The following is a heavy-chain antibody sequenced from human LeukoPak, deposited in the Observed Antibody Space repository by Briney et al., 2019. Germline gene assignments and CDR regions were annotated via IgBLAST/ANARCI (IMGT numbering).Heavy chain of an antibody. Sequence: GGSLRRSCAASGFTFSTYGMHWVRQAPGKGLEWVAIIWYDGSNKYYADSVKGRFTISRDNSKNTLYLQMNSLRAEDTAVYYCAKDLRYYDFWSGFADYWGQGTLVTVSS. D-gene: IGHD3-3*01. J-gene: IGHJ4*02. CDR2: IWYDGSNK. V-gene: IGHV3-33*06. CDR1: GFTFSTYG. CDR3: AKDLRYYDFWSGFADY.